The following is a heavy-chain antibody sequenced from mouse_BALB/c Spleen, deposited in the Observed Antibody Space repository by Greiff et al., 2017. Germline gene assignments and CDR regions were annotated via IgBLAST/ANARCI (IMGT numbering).Heavy chain of an antibody. Sequence: VKLVESGPGLVKPSQSLSLTCTVTGYSITSDYAWNWIRQFPGNKLEWMGYISYSGSTSYNPSLKSRISITRDTSKNQFFLQLNSVTTEDTATYYCARRSARASGYYFDYWGQGTTLTVSS. CDR3: ARRSARASGYYFDY. CDR2: ISYSGST. D-gene: IGHD3-1*01. V-gene: IGHV3-2*02. J-gene: IGHJ2*01. CDR1: GYSITSDYA.